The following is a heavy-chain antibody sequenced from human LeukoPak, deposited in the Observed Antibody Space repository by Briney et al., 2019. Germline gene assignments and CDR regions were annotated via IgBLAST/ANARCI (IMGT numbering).Heavy chain of an antibody. Sequence: ASVKVSCKAPGYTFTSYGISWVRQAPGQGLEWMGWISAYNGNTNYAQKLQGRVTMTTDTSTSTAYMELRSLRSDDTAVYYCARTIQLERRSWFDPWGQGTLVTVSS. D-gene: IGHD1-1*01. CDR3: ARTIQLERRSWFDP. V-gene: IGHV1-18*01. J-gene: IGHJ5*02. CDR1: GYTFTSYG. CDR2: ISAYNGNT.